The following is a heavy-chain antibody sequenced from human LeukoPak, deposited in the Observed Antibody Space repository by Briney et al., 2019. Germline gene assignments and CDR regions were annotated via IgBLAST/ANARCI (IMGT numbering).Heavy chain of an antibody. Sequence: GESLKISCKGSGYRFTNYWIGWVRQMPGKGLEWMGIIYPADSNTRYSPSLQGQVTFSADRSISTAYLQWSSLKASDTAMVYCARSLGGAYFDSWGQGTLVTVSP. V-gene: IGHV5-51*01. J-gene: IGHJ4*02. CDR2: IYPADSNT. CDR1: GYRFTNYW. CDR3: ARSLGGAYFDS. D-gene: IGHD3-16*01.